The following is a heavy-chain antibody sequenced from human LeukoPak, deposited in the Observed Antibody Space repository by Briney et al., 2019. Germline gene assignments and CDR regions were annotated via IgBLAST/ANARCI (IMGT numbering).Heavy chain of an antibody. CDR1: GGSISSYY. D-gene: IGHD2-21*01. J-gene: IGHJ5*02. CDR3: ARSTISVNWLDP. CDR2: IYYSGST. Sequence: SETLSLTCTVSGGSISSYYWSWIRQPPGKGLEWIGYIYYSGSTNYNPSLKSRVTMSVDTPKNQFSLKLSSLTAADTAVYYCARSTISVNWLDPWGRGTLVTVSS. V-gene: IGHV4-59*08.